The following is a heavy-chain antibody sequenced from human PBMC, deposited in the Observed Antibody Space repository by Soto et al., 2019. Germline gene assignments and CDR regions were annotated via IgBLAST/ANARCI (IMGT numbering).Heavy chain of an antibody. CDR2: INAGNGNT. CDR1: GYTFTSYA. V-gene: IGHV1-3*01. J-gene: IGHJ4*02. D-gene: IGHD6-25*01. CDR3: ALAAAAKYYFDY. Sequence: ALVKVSCKASGYTFTSYAMHWVRQAPGQRLEWMGWINAGNGNTKYSQKFQGRVTITRDTSASTASMELSSLRSEDTAVYYCALAAAAKYYFDYWGQGTLVTVSS.